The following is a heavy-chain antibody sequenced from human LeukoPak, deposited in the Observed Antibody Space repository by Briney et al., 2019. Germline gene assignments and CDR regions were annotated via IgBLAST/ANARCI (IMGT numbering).Heavy chain of an antibody. CDR3: ARVYRKDVYNFDGFDI. D-gene: IGHD5-24*01. V-gene: IGHV4-61*02. CDR2: VCSSGSA. J-gene: IGHJ3*02. CDR1: SGSINSDGYY. Sequence: PSQTLSLTCTVSSGSINSDGYYWSWIRQPAGKGLEWIGRVCSSGSANYSPSLKSRVIILIDTSKNQFSLRLSSVTAADTAVYYCARVYRKDVYNFDGFDIWGQGTMVTVSS.